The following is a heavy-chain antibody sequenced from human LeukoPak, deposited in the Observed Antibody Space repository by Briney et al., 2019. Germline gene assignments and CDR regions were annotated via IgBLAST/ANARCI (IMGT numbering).Heavy chain of an antibody. D-gene: IGHD4-23*01. CDR2: IIPIFGTA. J-gene: IGHJ4*02. CDR3: ARGWLAETTVVTPYNY. Sequence: SVKVSCKASGGTFSSHAISWVRQAPGQGLEWMGGIIPIFGTANYAQKFQGRVTITAVESMSTAYMELSSLRSEDTAVYYCARGWLAETTVVTPYNYWDQGTLVTVSS. CDR1: GGTFSSHA. V-gene: IGHV1-69*13.